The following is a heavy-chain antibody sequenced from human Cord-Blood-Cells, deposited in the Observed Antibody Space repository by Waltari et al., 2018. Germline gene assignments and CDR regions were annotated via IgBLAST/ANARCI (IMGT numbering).Heavy chain of an antibody. V-gene: IGHV1-2*04. J-gene: IGHJ1*01. CDR2: INPNSGGT. D-gene: IGHD6-13*01. Sequence: QVQLVQSGAEVKTPGASVKVSCKASGYTFTGYYMPWVRQAPGQGLEWMGWINPNSGGTNYAQKFQGWVTMTRDTSISTAYMELSRLRSDDTAVYYCATIAAAGAEYFQHWGQGTLVTVSS. CDR3: ATIAAAGAEYFQH. CDR1: GYTFTGYY.